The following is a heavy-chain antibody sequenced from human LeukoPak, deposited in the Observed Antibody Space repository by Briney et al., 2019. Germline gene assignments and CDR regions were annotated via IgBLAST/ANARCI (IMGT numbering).Heavy chain of an antibody. Sequence: LSLTCTVSGGSISSSSYYWGWIRQPPGKGLEWVSYISSSGSTIYYADSVKGRFTISRDNAKNSLYLQMNSLRAEDTAVYYCARDYYYDSSSDLWGRGTLVTVSS. CDR1: GGSISSSSYY. V-gene: IGHV3-11*04. CDR2: ISSSGSTI. J-gene: IGHJ2*01. CDR3: ARDYYYDSSSDL. D-gene: IGHD3-22*01.